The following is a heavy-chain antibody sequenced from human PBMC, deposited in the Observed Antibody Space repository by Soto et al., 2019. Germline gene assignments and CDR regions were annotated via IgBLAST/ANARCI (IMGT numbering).Heavy chain of an antibody. CDR2: IYYSGST. CDR3: ARHVNIAVAGTGFDY. Sequence: SETLSLTCTVSGSISGYYWSWIRQPPGKGLEWIGYIYYSGSTNYNPSLKSRVTISVDTSKNQLSLKVNSVTAADTAVYYCARHVNIAVAGTGFDYWGQGTPVT. V-gene: IGHV4-59*08. CDR1: GSISGYY. D-gene: IGHD6-19*01. J-gene: IGHJ4*02.